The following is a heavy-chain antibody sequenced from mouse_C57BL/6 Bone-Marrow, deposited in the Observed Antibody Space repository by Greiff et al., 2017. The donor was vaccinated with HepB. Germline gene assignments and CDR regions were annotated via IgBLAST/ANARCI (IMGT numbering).Heavy chain of an antibody. J-gene: IGHJ1*03. D-gene: IGHD1-1*01. V-gene: IGHV1-81*01. CDR1: GYTFTSYG. Sequence: VQLQQSGAELARPGASVKLSCKASGYTFTSYGISWVKQRTGQGLEWIGEIYPRSGNTYYNEKFKGKATLTADKSSSTAYMELSSLTSEDTAVYYCTTPYYYGSSPWYFDVWGTGTTVTVSS. CDR3: TTPYYYGSSPWYFDV. CDR2: IYPRSGNT.